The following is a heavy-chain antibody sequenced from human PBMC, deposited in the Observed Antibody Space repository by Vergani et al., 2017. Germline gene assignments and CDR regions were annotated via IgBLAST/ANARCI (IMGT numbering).Heavy chain of an antibody. CDR1: GYSFTNYW. CDR3: ARLYGRDSSGSKYFDY. CDR2: IHPADSDT. D-gene: IGHD3-22*01. V-gene: IGHV5-51*01. J-gene: IGHJ4*02. Sequence: EVQLVQSGAEVKKPGESLKISCQISGYSFTNYWIGWVRQMPGKGLEWMGIIHPADSDTRYSPSFQGQVPIQVDKSISTAYLQRSSLRASDSAMYYCARLYGRDSSGSKYFDYWGQGTLVTVSS.